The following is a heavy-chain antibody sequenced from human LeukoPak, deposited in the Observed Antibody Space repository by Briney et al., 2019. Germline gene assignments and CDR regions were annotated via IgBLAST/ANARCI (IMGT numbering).Heavy chain of an antibody. CDR2: ISSSSSYT. CDR3: ARDFYGSGSYYIY. CDR1: GFTFSDYY. J-gene: IGHJ4*02. D-gene: IGHD3-10*01. Sequence: GGSLRLSCAASGFTFSDYYMSWIRQAPGKGLEWVSYISSSSSYTDYADSVKGRFTISRDNAKNSLYLQMNSLRAEDTAVYYCARDFYGSGSYYIYWGRGTLVTVSS. V-gene: IGHV3-11*06.